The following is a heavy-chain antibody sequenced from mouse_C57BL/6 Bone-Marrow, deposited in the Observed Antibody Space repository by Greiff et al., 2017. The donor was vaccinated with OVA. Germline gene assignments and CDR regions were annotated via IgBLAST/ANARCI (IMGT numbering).Heavy chain of an antibody. J-gene: IGHJ3*01. CDR2: IDPENGDT. D-gene: IGHD2-4*01. CDR3: TTGPIDYDYDDLRFAY. Sequence: EVQLQQSGAELVRPGASVKLSCTASGFNIKDDYMHWVKQRPEQGLAWIGWIDPENGDTEYASKFQGKATITADTSSNTAYLQLSSLTSEDTAIYYCTTGPIDYDYDDLRFAYWGQGTLVTVAA. V-gene: IGHV14-4*01. CDR1: GFNIKDDY.